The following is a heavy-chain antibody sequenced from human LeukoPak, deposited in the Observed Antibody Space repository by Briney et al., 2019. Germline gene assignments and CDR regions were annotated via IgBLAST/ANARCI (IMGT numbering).Heavy chain of an antibody. J-gene: IGHJ4*02. Sequence: PGGSLRLSCAASGFTFSSYALHWVRQAPGKGLEGVADISYDGSNKYYEDSVERRFSISRLNSKNTMYLQLNSLTTEDTAVYYCARGSGYLETFDYWGQGTLVTVSS. V-gene: IGHV3-30*04. D-gene: IGHD3-22*01. CDR2: ISYDGSNK. CDR1: GFTFSSYA. CDR3: ARGSGYLETFDY.